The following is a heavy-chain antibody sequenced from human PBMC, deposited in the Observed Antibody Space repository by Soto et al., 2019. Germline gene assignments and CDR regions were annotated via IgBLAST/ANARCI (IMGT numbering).Heavy chain of an antibody. CDR1: GGSISSSSYY. CDR2: IYYSGST. V-gene: IGHV4-39*01. Sequence: SETLFLTCTVSGGSISSSSYYWGWIRQPPGKGLEWIGSIYYSGSTYYNPSLKSRVTISVDTSKNQFSLKLSSVTAADTAVYYCARHVLGGRSSSWYVSYYYYYGMDVWGQGTTVTVSS. D-gene: IGHD6-13*01. CDR3: ARHVLGGRSSSWYVSYYYYYGMDV. J-gene: IGHJ6*02.